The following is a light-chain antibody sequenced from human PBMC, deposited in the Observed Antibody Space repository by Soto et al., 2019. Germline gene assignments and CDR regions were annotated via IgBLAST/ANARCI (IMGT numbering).Light chain of an antibody. V-gene: IGKV3-15*01. Sequence: EIVMTQSPAPPSVSPGERATLSRRVSQSISSNLAWYQQKNGQTPRLLIYGASTRAAGIPARFSGSGSGTDFTLTISSLQSEDFAVYYCQQYNNWPPFSFGPGTKVDIK. CDR1: QSISSN. CDR3: QQYNNWPPFS. CDR2: GAS. J-gene: IGKJ3*01.